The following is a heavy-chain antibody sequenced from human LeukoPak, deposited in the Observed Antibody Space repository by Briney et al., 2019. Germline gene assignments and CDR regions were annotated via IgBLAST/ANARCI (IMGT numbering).Heavy chain of an antibody. CDR3: ERRGYSGSAYAFDI. Sequence: PGGSLRLSRAASGFTISSYWMSWVRQAPGKGLEWVANIKHDGSENYYVDPVKGRFTISRDNAKNLLYLQMKSLRAEDTAVYYCERRGYSGSAYAFDIWGRGTMVTVSS. CDR2: IKHDGSEN. CDR1: GFTISSYW. J-gene: IGHJ3*02. D-gene: IGHD5-12*01. V-gene: IGHV3-7*01.